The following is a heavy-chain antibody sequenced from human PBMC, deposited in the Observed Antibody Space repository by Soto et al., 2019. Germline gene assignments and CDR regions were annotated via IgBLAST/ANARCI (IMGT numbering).Heavy chain of an antibody. CDR3: SRLLLGYCSGGSCSHEHNWFDP. CDR1: GGSISSYY. D-gene: IGHD2-15*01. V-gene: IGHV4-59*01. Sequence: SETLSLTCTVSGGSISSYYWSWIRQPPGKGLEWIGYIYYSGSTNYNPSLKSRVTISVDTSKNKFSLKLSSVTAADTAVYYCSRLLLGYCSGGSCSHEHNWFDPWGQGTLVTVSS. J-gene: IGHJ5*02. CDR2: IYYSGST.